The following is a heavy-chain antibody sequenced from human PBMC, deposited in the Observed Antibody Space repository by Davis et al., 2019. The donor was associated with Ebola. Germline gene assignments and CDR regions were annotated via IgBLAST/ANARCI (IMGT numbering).Heavy chain of an antibody. Sequence: GESLKISCAASGFTFSSYAMHWVRQAPGKGLEWVAVISYDGSNKYYADSVKGRFTISRDNSKNTLYLQMNSLRAEDTAVYYCANRPRYGDYNYWGQGTLVTVSS. J-gene: IGHJ4*02. D-gene: IGHD4-17*01. CDR3: ANRPRYGDYNY. V-gene: IGHV3-30-3*01. CDR2: ISYDGSNK. CDR1: GFTFSSYA.